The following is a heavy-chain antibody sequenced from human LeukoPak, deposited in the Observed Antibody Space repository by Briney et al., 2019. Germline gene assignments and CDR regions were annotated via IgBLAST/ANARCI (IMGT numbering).Heavy chain of an antibody. Sequence: SETLSLTCTVSGGSISGYYWNWIRQPPGKGLEWIGYIYYNGNTFYNPSLKSRVTISVGTSKNQFSLKVRSVTAADTAVYYCARDGSYCRSTSCYTDWGQGTLVTVSS. D-gene: IGHD2-2*02. V-gene: IGHV4-59*12. CDR3: ARDGSYCRSTSCYTD. CDR1: GGSISGYY. J-gene: IGHJ4*02. CDR2: IYYNGNT.